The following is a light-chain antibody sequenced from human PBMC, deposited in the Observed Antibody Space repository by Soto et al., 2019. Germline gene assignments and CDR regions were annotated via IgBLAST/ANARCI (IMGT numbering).Light chain of an antibody. CDR3: CSYAGSHVV. Sequence: QSVLTQPASVSGSPGQSITISCTGTSSDVGSYNLVSWYQQHPGKAPKLMIYEGSKRPSGVSNRFSGSKSGNTASLTISGLQAEDEAEYYCCSYAGSHVVFGGGTKLTVL. J-gene: IGLJ2*01. CDR2: EGS. CDR1: SSDVGSYNL. V-gene: IGLV2-23*01.